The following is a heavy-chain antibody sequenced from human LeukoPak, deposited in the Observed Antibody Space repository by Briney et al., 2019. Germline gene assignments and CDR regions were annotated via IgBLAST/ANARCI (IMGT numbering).Heavy chain of an antibody. CDR3: ARNSSGWYEHPSRHYYSYMDV. CDR1: GGSISSNSYY. J-gene: IGHJ6*03. CDR2: IYYSGST. Sequence: PSETLSLTCTVSGGSISSNSYYWGWIRQPPRKGLEWIGSIYYSGSTSYNPSLKSRVTISVDTSKSQFSLKLSSVTAADTAVYYCARNSSGWYEHPSRHYYSYMDVWGKGTTVTVSS. D-gene: IGHD6-19*01. V-gene: IGHV4-39*01.